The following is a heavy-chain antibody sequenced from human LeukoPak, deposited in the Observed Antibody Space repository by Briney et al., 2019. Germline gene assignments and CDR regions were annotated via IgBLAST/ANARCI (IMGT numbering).Heavy chain of an antibody. J-gene: IGHJ6*02. Sequence: GASAKVSCKASGGTFSSCAISWVRQAPGQGLEWMGGIIPIFGTANYAQKFQGRVTITADESTSTAYMELSSLRSEDTAVYYCARAGYCSGGSCYSLIDYYYYYGMDVWGQGTTVTVSS. CDR3: ARAGYCSGGSCYSLIDYYYYYGMDV. D-gene: IGHD2-15*01. V-gene: IGHV1-69*13. CDR1: GGTFSSCA. CDR2: IIPIFGTA.